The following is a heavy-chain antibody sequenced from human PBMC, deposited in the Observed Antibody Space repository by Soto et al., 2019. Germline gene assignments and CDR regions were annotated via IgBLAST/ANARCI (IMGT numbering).Heavy chain of an antibody. Sequence: PSETLSLTCAVSGGPISSGGYSWSWIRQPPGKGLEWIGYIYYSGSTNYNPSLKSRVTISVDTSKNQFSLKLSSVTAADTAVYYCARRYSSSFDYWGQGTLVTVSS. D-gene: IGHD6-13*01. J-gene: IGHJ4*02. CDR2: IYYSGST. CDR3: ARRYSSSFDY. CDR1: GGPISSGGYS. V-gene: IGHV4-61*08.